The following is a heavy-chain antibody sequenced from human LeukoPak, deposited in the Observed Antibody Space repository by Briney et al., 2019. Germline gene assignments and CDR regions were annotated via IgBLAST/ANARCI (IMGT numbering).Heavy chain of an antibody. CDR3: ARDRYCTNGVCYKGMDV. D-gene: IGHD2-8*01. CDR1: GYTFTGYY. J-gene: IGHJ6*02. Sequence: ASVKVSCKASGYTFTGYYMHWVRQAPGQGLEWMGWINPNSGGTNYAQKFQGRVTMTRDTPISTAYMELSRLRSDDTAVYYCARDRYCTNGVCYKGMDVWGQGTTVTVSS. CDR2: INPNSGGT. V-gene: IGHV1-2*02.